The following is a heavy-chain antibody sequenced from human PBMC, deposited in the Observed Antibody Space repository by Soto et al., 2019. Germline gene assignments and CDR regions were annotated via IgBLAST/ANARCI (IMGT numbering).Heavy chain of an antibody. CDR2: INAGNGNT. D-gene: IGHD3-22*01. CDR1: GYTFTSYA. Sequence: ASVKVSCEASGYTFTSYAMHWVRQAPGQRLEWMGWINAGNGNTKYSQKFQGRVTITRDTSASTAYMELSSLRSEDTAVYYCACDSSGYYYEFDYWGQGTLVTVSA. J-gene: IGHJ4*02. V-gene: IGHV1-3*01. CDR3: ACDSSGYYYEFDY.